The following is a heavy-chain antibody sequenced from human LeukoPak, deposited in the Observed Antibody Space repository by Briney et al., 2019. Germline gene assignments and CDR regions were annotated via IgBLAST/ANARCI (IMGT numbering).Heavy chain of an antibody. Sequence: PGGSLRLSCAASGFTFSSYGMSWVRQAPGKGLEWVSAISGSGGITYYADSVKGRFTISRDNSKNTLYLQMNSLRAEDAAVYYCAKDGDIVVVVAATAYDYWGQGTLVTVSS. J-gene: IGHJ4*02. V-gene: IGHV3-23*01. CDR1: GFTFSSYG. CDR3: AKDGDIVVVVAATAYDY. CDR2: ISGSGGIT. D-gene: IGHD2-15*01.